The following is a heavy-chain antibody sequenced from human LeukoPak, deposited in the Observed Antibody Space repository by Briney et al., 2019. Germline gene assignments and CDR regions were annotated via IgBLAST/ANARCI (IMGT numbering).Heavy chain of an antibody. Sequence: ASVKVSCKASGYTFTSYGISWVRQAPGQGLEWMGWINPNSGGTNYAQKFQGRVTMTRDTSISTAYMELSRLRSDDTAVYYCARDRGIDAFDIWGQGTMVTVSS. V-gene: IGHV1-2*02. CDR2: INPNSGGT. CDR1: GYTFTSYG. D-gene: IGHD3-10*01. J-gene: IGHJ3*02. CDR3: ARDRGIDAFDI.